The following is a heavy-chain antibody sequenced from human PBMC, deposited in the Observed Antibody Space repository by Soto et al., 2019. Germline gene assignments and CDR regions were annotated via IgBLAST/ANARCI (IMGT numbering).Heavy chain of an antibody. CDR3: ASRPPGGIFHY. V-gene: IGHV3-72*01. J-gene: IGHJ4*02. CDR1: GLTFSDYN. Sequence: GRSLRLSCVASGLTFSDYNMHWVRQAPGKGLEWIGRARNDPSARTTDHAASVRGRFTTSRDDSKNSLYLQMNSLKVEDTAVYYCASRPPGGIFHYWGQGTQVSVSS. D-gene: IGHD3-16*01. CDR2: ARNDPSARTT.